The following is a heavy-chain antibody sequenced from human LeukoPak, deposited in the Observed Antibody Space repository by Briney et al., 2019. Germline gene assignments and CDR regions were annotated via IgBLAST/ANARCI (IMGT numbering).Heavy chain of an antibody. CDR2: INPNSGGT. V-gene: IGHV1-2*02. Sequence: GASVKVSCKASGYTFTGYYMHWVRQAPGQGLEWMGWINPNSGGTNYAQKFQGRVTMTRDTSISTAYMELSRLRSDDTAVYYCARGWGWGRGMYGGQYYFDYWGQGTLVTVSS. CDR3: ARGWGWGRGMYGGQYYFDY. J-gene: IGHJ4*02. D-gene: IGHD4-23*01. CDR1: GYTFTGYY.